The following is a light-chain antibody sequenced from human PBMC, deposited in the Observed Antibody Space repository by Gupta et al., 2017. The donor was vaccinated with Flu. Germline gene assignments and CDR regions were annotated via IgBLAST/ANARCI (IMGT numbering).Light chain of an antibody. V-gene: IGKV3-11*01. CDR3: QMLSNWPPYT. J-gene: IGKJ2*01. CDR2: DAS. Sequence: IVFTQSPAPLRLYPGVRAIFSCSDSPSVRTYLAWYKQKPAQTPRLLVYDASNRATGIPARFSGSGYGTDVTLTISSREPEYFAVYYCQMLSNWPPYTFGQGTRMEI. CDR1: PSVRTY.